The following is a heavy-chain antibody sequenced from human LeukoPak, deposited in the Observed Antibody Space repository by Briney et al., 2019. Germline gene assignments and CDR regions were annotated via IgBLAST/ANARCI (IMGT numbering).Heavy chain of an antibody. D-gene: IGHD3-9*01. Sequence: SETLSLTCTVSGGSISSGDYYWSWIRQPPGKGLEWSGYIYYSGSTYYNPSLKSRVTISVDTSKNQFSLKLSSVTAADTAVYYCARVPKYDITVDYWGQGTLVTVSS. V-gene: IGHV4-30-4*01. CDR3: ARVPKYDITVDY. CDR2: IYYSGST. CDR1: GGSISSGDYY. J-gene: IGHJ4*02.